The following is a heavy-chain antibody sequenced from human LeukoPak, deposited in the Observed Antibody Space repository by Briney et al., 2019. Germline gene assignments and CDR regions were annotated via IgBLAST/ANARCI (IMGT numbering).Heavy chain of an antibody. CDR3: TTMGRYFDENDY. CDR2: ISGSGGST. V-gene: IGHV3-23*01. D-gene: IGHD3-9*01. CDR1: GFTFSSYA. J-gene: IGHJ4*02. Sequence: QSGGSLRLSCAASGFTFSSYAMSWVRQAPGKGLEWVSAISGSGGSTYYADSVKGRFTISRDNSKNTLYLQMNSLRAEDTAVYYCTTMGRYFDENDYWGRGTLVTVSS.